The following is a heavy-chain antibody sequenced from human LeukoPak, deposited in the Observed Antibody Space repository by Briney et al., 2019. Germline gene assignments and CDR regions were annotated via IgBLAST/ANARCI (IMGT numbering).Heavy chain of an antibody. J-gene: IGHJ5*02. CDR1: GFTFSSYA. Sequence: PGGSLRLSCAASGFTFSSYAMGWVRQAPGKGLEWVSLISGGGGSTYYADSVKGRFTISRDNSKNTLFLQMNSLRAEDTAVYYCAKGGSSMRTFNWFDPWGQGTLVTVSS. CDR2: ISGGGGST. V-gene: IGHV3-23*01. CDR3: AKGGSSMRTFNWFDP. D-gene: IGHD6-6*01.